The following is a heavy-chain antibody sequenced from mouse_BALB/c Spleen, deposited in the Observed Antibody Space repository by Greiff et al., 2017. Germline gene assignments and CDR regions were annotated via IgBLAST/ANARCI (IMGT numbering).Heavy chain of an antibody. J-gene: IGHJ3*01. CDR2: ISYDGSN. V-gene: IGHV3-6*02. CDR3: ARGLYDAFAY. CDR1: GYSITSGYY. Sequence: VQLKESGPGLVKPSQSLSLTCSVTGYSITSGYYWNWIRQFPGNKLEWMGYISYDGSNNYNPSLKNRISITRDTSKNQFFLKLNSVTTEDTATYYCARGLYDAFAYWGQGTLVTVSA. D-gene: IGHD2-3*01.